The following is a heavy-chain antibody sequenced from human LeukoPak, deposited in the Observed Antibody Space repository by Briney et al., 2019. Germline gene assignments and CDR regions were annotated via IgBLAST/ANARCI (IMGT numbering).Heavy chain of an antibody. CDR2: ISSSSSAI. J-gene: IGHJ4*02. CDR1: GFTFSSYS. CDR3: ARDSALWWELIDY. V-gene: IGHV3-48*01. D-gene: IGHD1-26*01. Sequence: PGGSLRLSCAASGFTFSSYSMNWVRQAPGKGLEWVSYISSSSSAIYYADSVKGRFTISRDNAKNSLYLQMNSLRAEDTAVYYCARDSALWWELIDYWGQGTLVTVSS.